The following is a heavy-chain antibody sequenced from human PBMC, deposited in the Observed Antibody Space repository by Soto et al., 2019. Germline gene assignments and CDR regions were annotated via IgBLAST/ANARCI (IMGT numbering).Heavy chain of an antibody. CDR1: GGSFIGYY. Sequence: SETLSLTCAVYGGSFIGYYWSWIRQPPGKGLEWIGEINHSGSTNYNPSLKSRVTISVDTSKNQFSLKLSSVTAADTAVYYCARGGWFDPWGQGTLVTVPQ. CDR2: INHSGST. CDR3: ARGGWFDP. J-gene: IGHJ5*02. V-gene: IGHV4-34*01.